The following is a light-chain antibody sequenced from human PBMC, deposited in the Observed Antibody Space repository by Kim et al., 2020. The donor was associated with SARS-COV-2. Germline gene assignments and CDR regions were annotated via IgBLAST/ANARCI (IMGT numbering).Light chain of an antibody. V-gene: IGLV4-69*01. CDR2: LNSDGSH. CDR3: QTWGTGTVV. Sequence: ASVKLTCTLSSGHSSYAIEWHQQQQEKGPRYLMKLNSDGSHSKGDGITDRFSGSSSGAARYLTISSLQSEDEADYYCQTWGTGTVVFGGGTQLTVL. CDR1: SGHSSYA. J-gene: IGLJ2*01.